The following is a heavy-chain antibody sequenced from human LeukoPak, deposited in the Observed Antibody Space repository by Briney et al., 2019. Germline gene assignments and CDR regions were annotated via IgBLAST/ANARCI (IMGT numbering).Heavy chain of an antibody. D-gene: IGHD2-2*02. CDR1: GYTFTSYY. J-gene: IGHJ6*03. V-gene: IGHV1-46*01. CDR3: ARVAAEVVGVPGAIGFGWLRRDYYYMDV. CDR2: INPSGGST. Sequence: GASVKVSCKASGYTFTSYYIHWVRQAPGEGLEWMGIINPSGGSTSYAQKFQGRVTMTRDMSTSTVYMELSSLRSEDTAVYYCARVAAEVVGVPGAIGFGWLRRDYYYMDVWGKGTTVTVSS.